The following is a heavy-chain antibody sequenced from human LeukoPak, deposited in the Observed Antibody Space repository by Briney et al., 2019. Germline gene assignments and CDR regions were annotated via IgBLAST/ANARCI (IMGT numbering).Heavy chain of an antibody. V-gene: IGHV3-23*01. Sequence: GASLRLSCAASGFTFSNYAMSWVRQAPGKGLEWVSAISGSGGSTYYADSVKGRFTISRDNSKNTLYLQMNSLRAEDTAVYYCAKGPGQWLVPGAFDYWGQGTLVTVSS. CDR2: ISGSGGST. CDR1: GFTFSNYA. CDR3: AKGPGQWLVPGAFDY. J-gene: IGHJ4*02. D-gene: IGHD6-19*01.